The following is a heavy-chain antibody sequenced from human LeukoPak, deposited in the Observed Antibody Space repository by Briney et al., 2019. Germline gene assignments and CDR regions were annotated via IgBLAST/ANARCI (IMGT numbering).Heavy chain of an antibody. CDR3: ARKTTTGPTKAAFDI. D-gene: IGHD4-17*01. CDR1: GYSISTSNY. V-gene: IGHV4-28*05. J-gene: IGHJ3*02. Sequence: LDTLSLTCAVSGYSISTSNYWAWIRQPPGKGLEWIGHIYYTGSIYYNPPLKSRVTMSVDTSKNQFSLKLSSVTAVDTAVYYCARKTTTGPTKAAFDIWGQGTMVTVTS. CDR2: IYYTGSI.